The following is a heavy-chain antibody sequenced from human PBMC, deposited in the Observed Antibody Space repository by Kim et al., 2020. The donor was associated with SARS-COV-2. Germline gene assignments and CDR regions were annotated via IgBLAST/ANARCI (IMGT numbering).Heavy chain of an antibody. Sequence: GSLRLSCAASGFTFSSYGMHWVRQAPGKGLEWVAVISYDGSNKYYADSVKGRFTISRDNSKNTLYLQMNSLRAEDTAVYYCASEVITFGGVNPRDYWGQ. CDR1: GFTFSSYG. CDR2: ISYDGSNK. CDR3: ASEVITFGGVNPRDY. J-gene: IGHJ4*02. V-gene: IGHV3-33*05. D-gene: IGHD3-16*01.